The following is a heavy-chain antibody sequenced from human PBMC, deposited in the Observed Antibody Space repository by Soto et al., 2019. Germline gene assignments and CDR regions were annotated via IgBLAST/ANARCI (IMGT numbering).Heavy chain of an antibody. CDR3: ERGGHVVVVTAALDY. V-gene: IGHV1-46*01. CDR1: GDTFTDYY. CDR2: VNPSGGHT. D-gene: IGHD2-21*02. Sequence: QVQLMQSGAEVKKPGASVKVSCKASGDTFTDYYIHWVRQAPGQGLEWMGTVNPSGGHTTYAQHFLGRVTMTRDTSTSTLYMELTSLTSDDPAVYYCERGGHVVVVTAALDYWGQGTLVTVSS. J-gene: IGHJ4*02.